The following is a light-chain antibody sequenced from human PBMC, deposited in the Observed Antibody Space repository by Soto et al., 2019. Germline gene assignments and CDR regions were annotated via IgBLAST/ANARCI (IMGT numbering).Light chain of an antibody. CDR3: ASYTTSSTYV. CDR1: SSDVGGYSY. Sequence: SVLTRPASVSGSPGQSIAISCTGTSSDVGGYSYVSWYQQQPGKAPKLVISDVSNRPSGVSDRFSGSKSGNTASLTISGLQTEDEADYYCASYTTSSTYVYGTGTQVTVL. J-gene: IGLJ1*01. V-gene: IGLV2-14*01. CDR2: DVS.